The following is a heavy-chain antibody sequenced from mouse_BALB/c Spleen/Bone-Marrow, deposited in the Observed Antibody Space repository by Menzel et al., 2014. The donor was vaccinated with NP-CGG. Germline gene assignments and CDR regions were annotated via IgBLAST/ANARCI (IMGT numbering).Heavy chain of an antibody. CDR2: INSNGGST. CDR1: GFTFSSYG. J-gene: IGHJ3*01. Sequence: DVKLVESGGGLVHPGGSLKLSCAASGFTFSSYGMSWVRQTPDKRLELVATINSNGGSTYYPDGVKGRFTISRDNAKNTLYLQMSSLKSEDTAMYYCARDLAYWGQGTLVTVSA. CDR3: ARDLAY. V-gene: IGHV5-6-3*01.